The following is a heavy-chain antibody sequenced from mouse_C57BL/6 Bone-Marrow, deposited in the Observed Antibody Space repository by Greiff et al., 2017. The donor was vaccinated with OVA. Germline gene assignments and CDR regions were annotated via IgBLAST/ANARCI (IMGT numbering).Heavy chain of an antibody. D-gene: IGHD1-1*01. CDR2: IYPSAGYT. V-gene: IGHV1-50*01. Sequence: QVHVKQPGAELVKPGASVKLSCKASGYTFTSYWMQWVKQRPGQGLEWIGEIYPSAGYTNYNQKFQGKATLTVDKSSSTAYMQLSSLTSEDSAVYYCARDRYGSSYPYFDDWGQGTTLTVSA. CDR1: GYTFTSYW. J-gene: IGHJ2*01. CDR3: ARDRYGSSYPYFDD.